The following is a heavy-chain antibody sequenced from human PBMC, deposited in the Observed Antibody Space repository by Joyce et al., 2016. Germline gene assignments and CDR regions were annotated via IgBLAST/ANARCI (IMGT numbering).Heavy chain of an antibody. CDR2: VYLHGIT. Sequence: QVQLQESGPGLVKTSETLSLTCGVSGLSFDLHSFWGWIRQPPGKGREWIGNVYLHGITHYSPSLKSRVTISMDTSKNQFSLNLNSLTAADMAVYFCARRPYNVHTPLGSDWYFDLWGRGTLVTVSS. J-gene: IGHJ2*01. V-gene: IGHV4-38-2*01. D-gene: IGHD5-18*01. CDR3: ARRPYNVHTPLGSDWYFDL. CDR1: GLSFDLHSF.